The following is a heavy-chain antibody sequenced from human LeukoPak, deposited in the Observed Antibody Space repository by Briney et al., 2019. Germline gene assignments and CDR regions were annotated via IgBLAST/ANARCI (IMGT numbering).Heavy chain of an antibody. D-gene: IGHD4-17*01. CDR2: ISGSGGST. CDR1: GFTFSSYA. J-gene: IGHJ4*02. Sequence: PGGSLRLSCAASGFTFSSYAMSWVRQAPGKGLEWVSAISGSGGSTYYADSVKGRFTISRDNSKNTLYLQMTSLRAEDTAVYYCAKGITKPYGDYYFDYWGEGTLVTVSS. V-gene: IGHV3-23*01. CDR3: AKGITKPYGDYYFDY.